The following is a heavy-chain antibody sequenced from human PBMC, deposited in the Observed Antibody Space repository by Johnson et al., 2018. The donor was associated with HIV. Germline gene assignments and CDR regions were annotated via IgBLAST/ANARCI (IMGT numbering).Heavy chain of an antibody. CDR3: ARDESYRKYALTAFDI. J-gene: IGHJ3*02. CDR2: ISYDGSNK. V-gene: IGHV3-30*04. D-gene: IGHD1-14*01. Sequence: QVQLVESGGGVVQPGRSLRLSCAASGFTFSSYAMHWVRQAPGKGLEWVAVISYDGSNKYYADSVKGRFTISRDNAKNSLYLQMNSLRAEETALYYCARDESYRKYALTAFDIWGQGTMVTVSS. CDR1: GFTFSSYA.